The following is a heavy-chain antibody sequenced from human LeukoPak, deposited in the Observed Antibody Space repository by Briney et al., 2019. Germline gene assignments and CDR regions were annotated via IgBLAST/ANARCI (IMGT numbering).Heavy chain of an antibody. CDR3: ARGLHLEWLLHRGGFDP. J-gene: IGHJ5*02. D-gene: IGHD3-3*01. V-gene: IGHV4-59*01. CDR1: GGYISSYY. CDR2: IYYSGST. Sequence: SETLSLTCTVSGGYISSYYWSWIRQPPGKGLEWIGYIYYSGSTNYNPSLKSRVTISVDTSKNQFSLKLSSVTAADTAVYYCARGLHLEWLLHRGGFDPWGQGTLVTVSS.